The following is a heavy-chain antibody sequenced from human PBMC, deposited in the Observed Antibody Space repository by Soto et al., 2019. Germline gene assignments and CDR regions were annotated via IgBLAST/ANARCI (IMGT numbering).Heavy chain of an antibody. CDR3: ARDADFWSGCGMDL. CDR1: GYTFVGYY. V-gene: IGHV1-2*02. J-gene: IGHJ6*02. CDR2: LNPNSGGT. Sequence: QEQLVQSGAEVKKPGASVKVSCKASGYTFVGYYLHWVRQAPGQGLEWLGWLNPNSGGTNYAQRFQGRVTMTRDESIRTASLELSRLKPDDTAVYFCARDADFWSGCGMDLWGQGTTVTVSS. D-gene: IGHD3-3*01.